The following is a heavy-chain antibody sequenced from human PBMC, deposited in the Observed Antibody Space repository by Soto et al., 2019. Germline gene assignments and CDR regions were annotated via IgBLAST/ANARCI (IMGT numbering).Heavy chain of an antibody. Sequence: GGSLRLSCAASGFIFSSYSMNWVRRAPGKGLEWVSYIRSSSIPKYYADSVKGRFTISRDNANNSLYLQMNSLRAEDTAVYYCARKGYGYYGGMDVWGQGTTVTVSS. CDR2: IRSSSIPK. J-gene: IGHJ6*02. CDR1: GFIFSSYS. D-gene: IGHD4-17*01. V-gene: IGHV3-21*01. CDR3: ARKGYGYYGGMDV.